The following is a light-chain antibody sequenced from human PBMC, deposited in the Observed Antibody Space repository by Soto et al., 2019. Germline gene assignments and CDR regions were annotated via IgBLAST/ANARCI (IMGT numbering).Light chain of an antibody. CDR2: DNY. CDR3: GTWDSSLSAVV. J-gene: IGLJ2*01. CDR1: SSNIGNNY. Sequence: QAVVTQPPSVSAAPGQKVTLSCSGSSSNIGNNYVSWYQQLPGTAPKLLIYDNYKRPSGIPDRFSGSKSGTSATLGITGLQTGDEADYYCGTWDSSLSAVVFGGGTKLTVL. V-gene: IGLV1-51*01.